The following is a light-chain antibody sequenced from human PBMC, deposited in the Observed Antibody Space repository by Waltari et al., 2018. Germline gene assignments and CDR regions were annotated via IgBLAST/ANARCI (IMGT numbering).Light chain of an antibody. CDR3: SSYTSSSTLV. J-gene: IGLJ3*02. V-gene: IGLV2-14*01. Sequence: QSALTQPASVSGSPGQSITISCTGTSSDVGGYNYVSLYQQQPGKAPKLMIYDVSKRPSGVSNRFSGSKSGNTASLTISVLQAEDEADYYCSSYTSSSTLVFGGGTKLSVL. CDR1: SSDVGGYNY. CDR2: DVS.